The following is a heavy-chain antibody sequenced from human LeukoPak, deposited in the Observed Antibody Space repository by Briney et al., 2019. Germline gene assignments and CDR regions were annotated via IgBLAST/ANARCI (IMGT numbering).Heavy chain of an antibody. V-gene: IGHV3-48*03. D-gene: IGHD3/OR15-3a*01. CDR3: ARRNFWTGYYPGRVYYGMDV. Sequence: SGGSLRLSCAASGFTFSSYAMSWVRQAPGKGLEWISYIKTSDSNIYYPDSVKGRFTISRDNAKNSLYLQMNSLRAEDTAVYYCARRNFWTGYYPGRVYYGMDVWGQGTTVTVSS. J-gene: IGHJ6*02. CDR2: IKTSDSNI. CDR1: GFTFSSYA.